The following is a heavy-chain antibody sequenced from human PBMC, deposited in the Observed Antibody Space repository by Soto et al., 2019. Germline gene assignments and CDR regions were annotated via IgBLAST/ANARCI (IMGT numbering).Heavy chain of an antibody. CDR3: ARGMKTPGAPAWYYFDS. V-gene: IGHV4-61*02. J-gene: IGHJ4*02. Sequence: TLSLTFTVSGGSISSGTSYGSWIRQPAGKGLEWIGRFSLSGTTNYNPSLRSRVTMSADVSKNQFSLRLTSVTAADTALYYCARGMKTPGAPAWYYFDSWGQGTLVTVSS. CDR2: FSLSGTT. CDR1: GGSISSGTSY. D-gene: IGHD2-8*02.